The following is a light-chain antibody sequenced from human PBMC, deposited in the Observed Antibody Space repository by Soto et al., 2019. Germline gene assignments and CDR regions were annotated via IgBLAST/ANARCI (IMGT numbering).Light chain of an antibody. CDR1: SSDVGGNNY. CDR2: DVS. V-gene: IGLV2-14*01. Sequence: QSVLTQPASVSGSPGQSITISRTGASSDVGGNNYVSWYQQYPGKAPKLMVCDVSNRPSGVSNRFSGSKSGNTASLTISGLQAEDEADYYCSPFTGTSYVFGTGTKVTVL. J-gene: IGLJ1*01. CDR3: SPFTGTSYV.